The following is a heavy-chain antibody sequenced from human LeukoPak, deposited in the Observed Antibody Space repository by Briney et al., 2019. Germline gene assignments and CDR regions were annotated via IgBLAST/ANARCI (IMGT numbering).Heavy chain of an antibody. V-gene: IGHV3-48*03. CDR3: AKGVAVAGMGNDAFDI. Sequence: GGSLRLSCAASGFTFSSYEMNWVRQAPGKGLEWVSYISSSGSTIYYADSVKGRFTISRDNAKNSLYLQMNSLRAEDTAVHYCAKGVAVAGMGNDAFDIWGQGTMVTVSS. CDR2: ISSSGSTI. CDR1: GFTFSSYE. J-gene: IGHJ3*02. D-gene: IGHD6-19*01.